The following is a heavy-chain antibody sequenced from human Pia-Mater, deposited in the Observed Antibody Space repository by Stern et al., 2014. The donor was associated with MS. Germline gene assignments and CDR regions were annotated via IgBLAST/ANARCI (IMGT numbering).Heavy chain of an antibody. Sequence: VQLLESGGGLVQPGGSLRLSCAASGFTFSSYAMSWVRQAPGKGLEWVSAISGSGGSTYYADSVKGRFTISRDNSKNTLYLQMNSLRAEDTAVYYCAKDSENYDYVWGSLDYWGQGTLVTVSS. V-gene: IGHV3-23*01. CDR3: AKDSENYDYVWGSLDY. D-gene: IGHD3-16*01. CDR2: ISGSGGST. CDR1: GFTFSSYA. J-gene: IGHJ4*02.